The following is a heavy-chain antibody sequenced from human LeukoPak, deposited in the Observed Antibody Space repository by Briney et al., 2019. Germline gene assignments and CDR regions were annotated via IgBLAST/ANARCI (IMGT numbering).Heavy chain of an antibody. J-gene: IGHJ5*02. CDR3: ARRSGYSYEGPINWFDP. V-gene: IGHV4-39*01. D-gene: IGHD5-18*01. CDR2: IYYSGST. CDR1: GGSISSSSYY. Sequence: SETLSLTCTVSGGSISSSSYYWGWIRQPPGKGLEWIGSIYYSGSTYYNPSLKSRVTISVDTSKNQFSLKLSSVTAADTAVYYCARRSGYSYEGPINWFDPWGQRTLVTVSS.